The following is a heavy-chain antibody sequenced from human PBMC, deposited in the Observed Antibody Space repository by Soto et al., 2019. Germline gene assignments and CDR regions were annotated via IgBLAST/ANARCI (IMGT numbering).Heavy chain of an antibody. J-gene: IGHJ4*02. CDR1: NGSFSKYY. CDR3: ARGYYYASGSSFPY. CDR2: INQSGAT. V-gene: IGHV4-34*01. Sequence: QLQQWGAGLLKPSETLSLTCAVYNGSFSKYYWNWIRQSPGKGLEWIGEINQSGATNYNPSLTSRVTISVDTSKNQSSLKLKSLTAADTAVYYCARGYYYASGSSFPYWGQGTLVTVSS. D-gene: IGHD3-10*01.